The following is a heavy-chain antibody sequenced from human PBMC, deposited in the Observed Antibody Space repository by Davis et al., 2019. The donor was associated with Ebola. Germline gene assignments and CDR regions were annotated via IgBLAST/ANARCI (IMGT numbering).Heavy chain of an antibody. CDR3: ARQWYYYDRGGFYYVDALDI. D-gene: IGHD3-22*01. V-gene: IGHV4-59*08. J-gene: IGHJ3*02. CDR2: IHYLGNT. Sequence: MPGGSLRLSCALYGRSMTGYFWSWIRQPPGKGLEWIGNIHYLGNTNYNPSLKSRVTMSVDTSKNQFSLKLSSVTAVDTAVYYCARQWYYYDRGGFYYVDALDIWGQGTVGTVSS. CDR1: GRSMTGYF.